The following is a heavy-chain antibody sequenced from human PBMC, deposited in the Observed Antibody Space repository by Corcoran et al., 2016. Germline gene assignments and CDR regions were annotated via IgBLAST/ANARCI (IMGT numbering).Heavy chain of an antibody. D-gene: IGHD3-10*01. CDR3: ARGKVLWFGELPYKNYYYYGMDV. CDR2: IIPIFGTA. Sequence: QVQLVQSGAEVKKPGSSVKVSCKASGGTFSSYAISWVRQAPGQGLEWMGGIIPIFGTANYAQKFQGRVTITADKSTSTAYMELSSMRSEDTAVYYCARGKVLWFGELPYKNYYYYGMDVWGQGTPVTVSS. V-gene: IGHV1-69*06. J-gene: IGHJ6*02. CDR1: GGTFSSYA.